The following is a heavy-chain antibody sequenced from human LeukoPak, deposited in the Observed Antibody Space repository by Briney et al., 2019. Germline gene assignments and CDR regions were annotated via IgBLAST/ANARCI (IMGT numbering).Heavy chain of an antibody. J-gene: IGHJ3*01. D-gene: IGHD6-19*01. CDR2: IYPGDSDT. Sequence: GESLKISCKGSGYSFTSYWIGWVRQMPGKGLEWMGIIYPGDSDTRYSPSFQGQVTISADKSISTAYLQWSSLKASDTAMYYCASTGPGWSSGWYALLRGQGKMVTVSS. CDR3: ASTGPGWSSGWYALL. CDR1: GYSFTSYW. V-gene: IGHV5-51*01.